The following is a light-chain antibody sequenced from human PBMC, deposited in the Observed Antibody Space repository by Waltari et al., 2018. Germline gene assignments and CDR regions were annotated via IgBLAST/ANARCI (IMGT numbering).Light chain of an antibody. CDR1: SSDAGSYDL. CDR3: SSNAGRGIV. V-gene: IGLV2-23*01. Sequence: QSALTQPASVSGSPGQSITVSCTGASSDAGSYDLVCWYQQHPGKAPKLIIYEGNKRPSGVSIRVSGFKSGNTASLTIPGLQAEDEAEYYCSSNAGRGIVFGGGTKLTVL. J-gene: IGLJ2*01. CDR2: EGN.